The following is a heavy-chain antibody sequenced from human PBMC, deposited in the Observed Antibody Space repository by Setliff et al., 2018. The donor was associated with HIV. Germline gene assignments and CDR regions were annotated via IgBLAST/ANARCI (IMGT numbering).Heavy chain of an antibody. V-gene: IGHV4-34*01. D-gene: IGHD6-13*01. Sequence: SETLSLTCAVYGGSFSGYYWSWIRQPPGKGLEWIGEINHSGSTNYNPSLKSRVTISVDTSMDQFSLKLNSVTAADTAVYYCAAASSWDPLLDYWVHGTLVTVSS. CDR3: AAASSWDPLLDY. CDR2: INHSGST. J-gene: IGHJ4*01. CDR1: GGSFSGYY.